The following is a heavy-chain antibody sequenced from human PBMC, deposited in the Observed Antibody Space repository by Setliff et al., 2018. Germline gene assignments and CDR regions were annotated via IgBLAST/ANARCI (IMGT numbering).Heavy chain of an antibody. J-gene: IGHJ4*02. CDR2: LSYNGNA. D-gene: IGHD3-10*01. V-gene: IGHV4-39*01. CDR3: ARHTIAMSTIISYFDY. Sequence: LSLTCTVSSGSISSDNYYRGWIRQPPGKGLEWIGTLSYNGNAYYTPSLKSRVTISIDTSKNQFSLTLSSVTAADTAVYYCARHTIAMSTIISYFDYWGQGTLVTVSS. CDR1: SGSISSDNYY.